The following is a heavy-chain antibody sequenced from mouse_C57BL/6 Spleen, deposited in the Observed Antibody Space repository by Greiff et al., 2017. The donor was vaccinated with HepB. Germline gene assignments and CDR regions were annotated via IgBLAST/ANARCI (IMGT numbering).Heavy chain of an antibody. J-gene: IGHJ1*03. CDR1: GYTFTNYW. CDR2: IYPGGGYT. D-gene: IGHD4-1*01. Sequence: QVQLQQSGAELVRPGTSVKMSCKASGYTFTNYWIGWAKQRPGHGLEWIGDIYPGGGYTNYNEKFKGKATLTADKSSSTAYMQFSSLTSEDSAIYYCARKTDWYFDVWGTGTTVTVSS. CDR3: ARKTDWYFDV. V-gene: IGHV1-63*01.